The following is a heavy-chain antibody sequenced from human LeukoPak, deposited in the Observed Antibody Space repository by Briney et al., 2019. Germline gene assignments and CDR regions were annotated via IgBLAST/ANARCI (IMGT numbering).Heavy chain of an antibody. CDR3: ATRESLFLEWLPQGD. D-gene: IGHD3-3*01. V-gene: IGHV4-59*12. CDR1: GGSISGSY. Sequence: SETLSLTCTVSGGSISGSYWSWIRQPPGKGLEWIAYMYNSGSTNYNPSLKSRVTISIDTSKNQFSLKLSSVTAADTAVYYCATRESLFLEWLPQGDWGQGTLVTVSS. CDR2: MYNSGST. J-gene: IGHJ4*02.